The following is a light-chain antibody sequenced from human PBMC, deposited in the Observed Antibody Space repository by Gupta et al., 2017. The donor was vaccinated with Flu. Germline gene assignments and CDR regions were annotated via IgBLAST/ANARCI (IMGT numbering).Light chain of an antibody. CDR1: QSISSY. CDR3: QQSDSTPLT. J-gene: IGKJ5*01. V-gene: IGKV1-39*01. CDR2: AAS. Sequence: DIQMTQSPSSLSASVGDRVTITCRASQSISSYLNWYQQKPGKAPKLLIYAASSWQSGVPSRFSGSGSGTDFTLTISRLQPEDFATYYCQQSDSTPLTFGQGTQVEIK.